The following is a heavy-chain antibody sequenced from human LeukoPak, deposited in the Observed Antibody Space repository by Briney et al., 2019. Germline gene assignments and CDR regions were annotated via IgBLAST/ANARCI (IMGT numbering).Heavy chain of an antibody. D-gene: IGHD3-10*01. CDR3: ATHNSGTFYNFDS. Sequence: SETLSLTCTVSGGSINYRHWTWIRQPPGKGLEWIGYIYYTGSTNHNPSLKSRVIISLDTSKNQFSLKLSSVTAADTAVYYCATHNSGTFYNFDSWGQGTLVTVSS. CDR2: IYYTGST. J-gene: IGHJ4*02. V-gene: IGHV4-59*08. CDR1: GGSINYRH.